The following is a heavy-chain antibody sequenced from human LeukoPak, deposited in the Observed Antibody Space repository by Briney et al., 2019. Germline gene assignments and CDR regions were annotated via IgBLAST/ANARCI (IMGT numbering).Heavy chain of an antibody. V-gene: IGHV3-64D*06. CDR2: ISSNGGTT. J-gene: IGHJ3*02. CDR1: GFTFTSYA. CDR3: VKGGEVSTKLGAFDI. D-gene: IGHD5-24*01. Sequence: GGSLRLSCSASGFTFTSYAMHWVRQAPGKGLEYVSAISSNGGTTYYADSVKGRFTISRDNSKNTLYLQMSSLRAEDTAVYYCVKGGEVSTKLGAFDIWGQGTMVTVSS.